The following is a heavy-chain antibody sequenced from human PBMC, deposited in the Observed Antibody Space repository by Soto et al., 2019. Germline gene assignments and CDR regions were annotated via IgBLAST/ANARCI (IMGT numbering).Heavy chain of an antibody. V-gene: IGHV1-46*01. CDR2: INPSGGST. Sequence: GASVKVSCKASGYTFTSYYMHWVRQAPGQGLEWMGIINPSGGSTNYAQKFQGRVTITADESTSTAYMELSSLRSEDTAVYYCARTLGAARSYYYYGMDVWGQGTTVTVSS. CDR1: GYTFTSYY. D-gene: IGHD6-6*01. J-gene: IGHJ6*02. CDR3: ARTLGAARSYYYYGMDV.